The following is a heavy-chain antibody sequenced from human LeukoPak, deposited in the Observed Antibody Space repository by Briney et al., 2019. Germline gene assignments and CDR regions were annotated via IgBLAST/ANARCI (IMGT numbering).Heavy chain of an antibody. CDR3: ARGKSKRLDV. J-gene: IGHJ6*02. V-gene: IGHV6-1*01. CDR1: GDSVSSNSGT. CDR2: TYYRYKWYN. D-gene: IGHD4-11*01. Sequence: SQTLSLTCAISGDSVSSNSGTWNWLRQSPSRGLEWLGRTYYRYKWYNDYAVSVKSRITFNPDTSKNHFSQQLNSGTPDDTAVYYRARGKSKRLDVWGQGTTVTVSS.